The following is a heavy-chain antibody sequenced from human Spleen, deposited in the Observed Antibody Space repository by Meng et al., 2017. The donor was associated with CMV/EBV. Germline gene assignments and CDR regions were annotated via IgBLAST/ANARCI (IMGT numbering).Heavy chain of an antibody. J-gene: IGHJ4*02. CDR3: ARDLGLWFGEFDN. Sequence: GSLRLSCTVSGDSIGTYYWSWIRQSPGKGLEWIGYISLSGSTKYNPSLKSRVTMSVGTSKNQLSLKLSSVTAADTAVYYCARDLGLWFGEFDNWGQGTLVTVSS. D-gene: IGHD3-10*01. CDR1: GDSIGTYY. CDR2: ISLSGST. V-gene: IGHV4-59*12.